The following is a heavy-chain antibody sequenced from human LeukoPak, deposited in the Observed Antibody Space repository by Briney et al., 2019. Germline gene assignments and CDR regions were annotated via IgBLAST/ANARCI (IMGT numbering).Heavy chain of an antibody. CDR2: ISSSSSYI. CDR3: ARQGVGYDEPIDY. J-gene: IGHJ4*02. D-gene: IGHD5-12*01. CDR1: GFTFSSYS. Sequence: GGSLRLSCAASGFTFSSYSMNWVRQAPGKGLEWVSSISSSSSYIYYADSVKGRFTISRDNAKKSLYLQMNSLRAEDTAVYYCARQGVGYDEPIDYWGQGTLVTVSS. V-gene: IGHV3-21*01.